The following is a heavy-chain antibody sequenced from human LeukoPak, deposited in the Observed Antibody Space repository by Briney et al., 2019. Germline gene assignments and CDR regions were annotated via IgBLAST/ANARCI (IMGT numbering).Heavy chain of an antibody. CDR2: INQDGSAK. J-gene: IGHJ3*01. CDR1: AFTFSNYW. Sequence: GGSLRLSCTASAFTFSNYWMSWVRQAPGKGLEWVASINQDGSAKDSVHSVEGRFIISRDNVKNSLYLQMDSLRAEDTAVYYCARTSRASPGWRPRLKNAFDLWGLGTLVTVSS. D-gene: IGHD6-6*01. CDR3: ARTSRASPGWRPRLKNAFDL. V-gene: IGHV3-7*03.